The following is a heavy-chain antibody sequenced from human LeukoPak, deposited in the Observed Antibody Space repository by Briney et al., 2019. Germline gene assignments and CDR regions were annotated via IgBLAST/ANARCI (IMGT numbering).Heavy chain of an antibody. CDR1: GGSISSYY. CDR3: ARDKGSWYYFDY. CDR2: IYYSGST. Sequence: SETLSLTCTVSGGSISSYYWSWIRQPPGKGLEWIGYIYYSGSTNYNPSLKSRVTISVETSKNQFSLKLSSVTAADTAVYYCARDKGSWYYFDYWGQGTLVSLSS. D-gene: IGHD6-13*01. J-gene: IGHJ4*02. V-gene: IGHV4-59*01.